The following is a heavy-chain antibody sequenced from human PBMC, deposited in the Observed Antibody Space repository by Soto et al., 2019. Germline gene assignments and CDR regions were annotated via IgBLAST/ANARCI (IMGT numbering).Heavy chain of an antibody. J-gene: IGHJ5*02. CDR1: GFSLSTSGVG. D-gene: IGHD4-17*01. CDR2: IYWNDDK. CDR3: AHSFTVTTQGLRWFDP. Sequence: QITLKESGPTLVKPTQTLTLTCTVSGFSLSTSGVGVGWIRQPPGKALEWLALIYWNDDKRYSPSLKSRLTITKDTSKNPVVLTMTNMDPVDTAAYYCAHSFTVTTQGLRWFDPWGQGTLVTVSS. V-gene: IGHV2-5*01.